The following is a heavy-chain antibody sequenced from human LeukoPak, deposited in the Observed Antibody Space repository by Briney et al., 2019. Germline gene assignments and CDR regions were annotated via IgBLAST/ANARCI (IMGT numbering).Heavy chain of an antibody. CDR3: VRDFRSADY. CDR2: ISSSSSAI. CDR1: GLTFSSYS. V-gene: IGHV3-48*04. Sequence: GGSLRLSCAASGLTFSSYSMNWVRQTPGKGLEWVSYISSSSSAIYYADSVKGRFTISRDNARNTVYLQMSSLRAEDTAVYYCVRDFRSADYWGQGTLVTVSS. J-gene: IGHJ4*02.